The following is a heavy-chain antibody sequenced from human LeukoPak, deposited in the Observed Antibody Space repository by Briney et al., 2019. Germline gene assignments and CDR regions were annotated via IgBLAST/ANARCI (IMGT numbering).Heavy chain of an antibody. CDR2: IIPIFGTA. J-gene: IGHJ6*02. D-gene: IGHD3-10*01. Sequence: SVKVSCKASGGTFSSYAISWVRQAPGQGLEWMGGIIPIFGTANYAQKFQGRVTITADESTSTAYMELSSLRSGDTAVYYCARGITVVRGVIKGGMDVWGQGTTVTVSS. CDR3: ARGITVVRGVIKGGMDV. V-gene: IGHV1-69*13. CDR1: GGTFSSYA.